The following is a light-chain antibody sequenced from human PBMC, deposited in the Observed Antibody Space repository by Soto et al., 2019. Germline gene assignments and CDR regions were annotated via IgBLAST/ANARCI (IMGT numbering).Light chain of an antibody. CDR2: SAS. Sequence: EIVMTQSPATLSVSPGGRATLSCRASQSISDSLAWHQQKPGQAPRLLIYSASRGATGFPARFSGSGSGTDFTLTISSLRSGDSAADYCQQYITWPCTFGQGSKVDI. J-gene: IGKJ1*01. CDR1: QSISDS. V-gene: IGKV3-15*01. CDR3: QQYITWPCT.